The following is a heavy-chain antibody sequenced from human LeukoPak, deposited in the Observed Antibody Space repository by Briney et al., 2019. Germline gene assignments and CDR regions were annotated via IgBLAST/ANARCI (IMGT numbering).Heavy chain of an antibody. CDR2: ISSSSSTI. D-gene: IGHD3-10*01. V-gene: IGHV3-48*04. J-gene: IGHJ4*02. CDR3: AREYGSGSYFYFDY. Sequence: AGGSLRLSCAASGFTFSSYSMNWVRQAPGKGLEWVSYISSSSSTIYYADSVKGRFTISRDNAKNSLYLQMNSLRAEDTAVYYCAREYGSGSYFYFDYWGQGTLVTVSS. CDR1: GFTFSSYS.